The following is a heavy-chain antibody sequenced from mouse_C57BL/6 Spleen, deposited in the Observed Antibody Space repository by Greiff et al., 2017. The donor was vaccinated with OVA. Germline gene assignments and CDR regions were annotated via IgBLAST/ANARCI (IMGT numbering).Heavy chain of an antibody. CDR1: GYTFTDYN. J-gene: IGHJ3*01. D-gene: IGHD2-4*01. V-gene: IGHV1-22*01. Sequence: DVKLQESGPELVKPGASVKMSCKASGYTFTDYNMHWVKQSHGKSLEWIGYINPNNGGTSYNQKFKGKATLTVNKSSSTAYMELRSLTSEDSAVYYCAPIYYDYDLAWFAYWGQGTLVTVSA. CDR2: INPNNGGT. CDR3: APIYYDYDLAWFAY.